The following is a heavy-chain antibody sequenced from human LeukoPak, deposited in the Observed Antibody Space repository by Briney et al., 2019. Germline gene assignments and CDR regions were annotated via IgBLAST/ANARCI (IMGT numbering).Heavy chain of an antibody. CDR3: ARVITGSTYGQFDY. J-gene: IGHJ4*02. CDR2: INSDGSRT. V-gene: IGHV3-74*01. Sequence: PGGSLRLSCTASGFTFSDYWMHWVRQAPGKGLVWVSRINSDGSRTNYADCVKGRFTISRDNAKNTVFLQMNSLRAEDAVVYYCARVITGSTYGQFDYWGQGALATVSS. D-gene: IGHD5-18*01. CDR1: GFTFSDYW.